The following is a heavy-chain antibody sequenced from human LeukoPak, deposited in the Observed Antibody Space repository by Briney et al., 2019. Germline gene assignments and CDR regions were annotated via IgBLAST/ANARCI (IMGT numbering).Heavy chain of an antibody. CDR2: ISAYNGNT. D-gene: IGHD2-2*02. J-gene: IGHJ6*02. CDR3: ARSLYCSSTSCYKGYYGMDV. Sequence: ASVKVSCKASGYTFTSYGISWVRQAPGQGLEWMGWISAYNGNTNYAQKLQGRVTMTTDTSTSTAYMELRSLRSEDTAVYYCARSLYCSSTSCYKGYYGMDVWGQGTTVTVSS. V-gene: IGHV1-18*01. CDR1: GYTFTSYG.